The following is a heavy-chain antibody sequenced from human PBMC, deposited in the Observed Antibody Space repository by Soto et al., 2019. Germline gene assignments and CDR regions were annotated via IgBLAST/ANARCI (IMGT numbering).Heavy chain of an antibody. CDR1: GFSLTSNGVG. J-gene: IGHJ5*02. CDR3: AQEGSGSANWYDP. D-gene: IGHD6-25*01. Sequence: QISLKESGPPLVQPTQTLTLTCTFSGFSLTSNGVGVGWIRQPPGKALEWLALIYWDDTERYSPSLKTRLTNTKDTSKYQVVLPMPYLDPVDTAPYYCAQEGSGSANWYDPWGQGTLVTVSS. V-gene: IGHV2-5*02. CDR2: IYWDDTE.